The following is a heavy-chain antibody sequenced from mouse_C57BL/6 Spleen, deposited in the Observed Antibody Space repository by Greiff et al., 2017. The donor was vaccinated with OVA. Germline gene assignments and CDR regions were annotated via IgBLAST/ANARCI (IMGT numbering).Heavy chain of an antibody. CDR1: GFTIKDYY. Sequence: VQLKQSGAELVKPGASVKLSCTASGFTIKDYYMHWVKQRTEQGLEWIGRIDPEDGDTKYAPKFQGKATITADTSSTTAYLQLSSLTSEDTAVYYCAVWAYYSNFLDYWGQGTTLTVSS. V-gene: IGHV14-2*01. CDR2: IDPEDGDT. D-gene: IGHD2-5*01. CDR3: AVWAYYSNFLDY. J-gene: IGHJ2*01.